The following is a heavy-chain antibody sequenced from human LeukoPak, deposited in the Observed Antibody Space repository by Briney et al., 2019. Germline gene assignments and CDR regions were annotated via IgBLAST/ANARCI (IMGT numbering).Heavy chain of an antibody. CDR1: GGSISSYY. J-gene: IGHJ4*02. CDR3: ARWSTIFTYYYGSGSQGYYFDY. CDR2: IYTSGST. Sequence: PSETLSLTCTVSGGSISSYYWSWIRQPAGKGLEWIGRIYTSGSTNYNPSLKSRVTMSVDTSKNQFSLKLSSVTAADTAVYYCARWSTIFTYYYGSGSQGYYFDYWGQGTLVTVSS. D-gene: IGHD3-10*01. V-gene: IGHV4-4*07.